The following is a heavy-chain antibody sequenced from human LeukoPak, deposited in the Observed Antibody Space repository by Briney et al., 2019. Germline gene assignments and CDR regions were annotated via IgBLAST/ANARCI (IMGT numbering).Heavy chain of an antibody. J-gene: IGHJ4*02. D-gene: IGHD6-13*01. Sequence: GGSLRLSCAASGFTFSSYWMSWVRQAPGKGLEWVANIKQDGSEKYYVDSVKGRFTISRDNAKNSLYLQMNSLRAEDTALYYCARIGYSSSPSFDYWGQGTLVTVSS. CDR1: GFTFSSYW. V-gene: IGHV3-7*03. CDR2: IKQDGSEK. CDR3: ARIGYSSSPSFDY.